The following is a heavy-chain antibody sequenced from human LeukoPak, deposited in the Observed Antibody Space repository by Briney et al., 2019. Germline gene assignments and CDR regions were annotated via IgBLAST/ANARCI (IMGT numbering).Heavy chain of an antibody. CDR2: TSSSGSTI. Sequence: GGSLRLSCAASGFTFSSYEMNWVRQAPGKGLEWVSYTSSSGSTIYYADSVKGRFTISRDNAKNSLYLQMNSLRAEDTAVYYCARDVLPVSYCGGDCYPDYWGQGTLVTVSS. V-gene: IGHV3-48*03. J-gene: IGHJ4*02. D-gene: IGHD2-21*02. CDR1: GFTFSSYE. CDR3: ARDVLPVSYCGGDCYPDY.